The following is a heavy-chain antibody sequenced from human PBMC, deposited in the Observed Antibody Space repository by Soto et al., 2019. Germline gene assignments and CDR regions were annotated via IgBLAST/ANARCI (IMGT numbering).Heavy chain of an antibody. V-gene: IGHV4-31*03. CDR2: IYYSGST. J-gene: IGHJ6*02. Sequence: SETLSLTCTVSGGSISSGGYYWSWIRQHPGKGLEWIGYIYYSGSTYYNPSLKSRVTISVDASKNQFSLKLSSVTAADTAVYYCARELRFLGMDVWGQGTTVTVSS. CDR3: ARELRFLGMDV. CDR1: GGSISSGGYY. D-gene: IGHD3-3*01.